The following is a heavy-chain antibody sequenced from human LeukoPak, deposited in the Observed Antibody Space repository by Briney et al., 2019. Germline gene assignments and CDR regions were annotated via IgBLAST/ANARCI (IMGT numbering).Heavy chain of an antibody. Sequence: GGSLRLSCAASGLTFSSYGMHWVRQAPGKGLVWGAFIRYDGSNKYYADSVKGRFTISRDNSKNTLYLQMNSLRAEDTAVYYCAKDLPRGRGAVVVPAAHIDYWGQGTLVTVSS. CDR1: GLTFSSYG. D-gene: IGHD2-2*01. CDR3: AKDLPRGRGAVVVPAAHIDY. CDR2: IRYDGSNK. J-gene: IGHJ4*02. V-gene: IGHV3-30*02.